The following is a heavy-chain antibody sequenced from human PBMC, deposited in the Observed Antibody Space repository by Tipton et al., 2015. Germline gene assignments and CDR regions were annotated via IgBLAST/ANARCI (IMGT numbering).Heavy chain of an antibody. CDR1: GASISSGS. CDR3: AREGYNEGWYADS. J-gene: IGHJ4*02. Sequence: LRLSCTVSGASISSGSRSWIRQAAGKGLEWIGRVYSSGKSDSTPSFRSRVIISLDGSMNQFSMRLSSGTAADTALYYCAREGYNEGWYADSWGQGTLVTVSS. V-gene: IGHV4-61*02. CDR2: VYSSGKS. D-gene: IGHD6-19*01.